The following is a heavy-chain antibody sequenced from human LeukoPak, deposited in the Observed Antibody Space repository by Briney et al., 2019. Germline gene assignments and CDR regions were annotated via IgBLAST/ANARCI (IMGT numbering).Heavy chain of an antibody. D-gene: IGHD3-22*01. CDR1: GGSFSGYY. Sequence: SETLSLTCAVYGGSFSGYYWSWIRQPPGKGLEWIGEINHSGSTNYNPSLKSRVTISVDTSKNQFSLKLSSVTAADTAVYYCARTYYYDSSGYSRARYYSGMDVWGQGTTVTVSS. J-gene: IGHJ6*02. CDR3: ARTYYYDSSGYSRARYYSGMDV. CDR2: INHSGST. V-gene: IGHV4-34*01.